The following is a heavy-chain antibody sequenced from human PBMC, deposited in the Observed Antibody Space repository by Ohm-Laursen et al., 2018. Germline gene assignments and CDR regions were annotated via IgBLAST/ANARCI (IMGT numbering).Heavy chain of an antibody. Sequence: SLRLSCAASGFTFSNAWMSWVRQAPGKGLEWVSGMSAGGGSAYYADSVKGRFTISRDDSKDTLYLQMNSLKAEDTAVYSCARCMRLSRDGVDYWGQGTLVTVSS. D-gene: IGHD5-24*01. J-gene: IGHJ4*02. V-gene: IGHV3-23*01. CDR2: MSAGGGSA. CDR1: GFTFSNAW. CDR3: ARCMRLSRDGVDY.